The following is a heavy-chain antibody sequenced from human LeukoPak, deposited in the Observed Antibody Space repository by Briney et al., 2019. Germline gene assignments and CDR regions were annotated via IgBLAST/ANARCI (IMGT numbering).Heavy chain of an antibody. Sequence: SETLSLTCTVSGGSVSSGDYYWSWIRQPPGMGLEWIGYIYYSGSTYYNPSLKSRITISVDTSKNQFSLKLSSVTAADTALYYCARGITRRRTFDIWGQGTMVTVSS. CDR3: ARGITRRRTFDI. CDR2: IYYSGST. V-gene: IGHV4-30-4*01. CDR1: GGSVSSGDYY. J-gene: IGHJ3*02. D-gene: IGHD3-10*01.